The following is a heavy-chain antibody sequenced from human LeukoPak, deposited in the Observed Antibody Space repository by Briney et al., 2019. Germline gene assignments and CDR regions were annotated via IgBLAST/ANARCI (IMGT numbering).Heavy chain of an antibody. CDR1: GFTFSSYW. CDR3: ARDRYSSSSNWFDP. V-gene: IGHV3-7*03. D-gene: IGHD6-13*01. J-gene: IGHJ5*02. Sequence: GSLRLSCAASGFTFSSYWMSWVRQAPGKGLEWVANIKQDGSEKYYVDSVKGRFTISGDNAKNSLYLQMNSLRAEDTAVYYCARDRYSSSSNWFDPWGQGTLVTVSS. CDR2: IKQDGSEK.